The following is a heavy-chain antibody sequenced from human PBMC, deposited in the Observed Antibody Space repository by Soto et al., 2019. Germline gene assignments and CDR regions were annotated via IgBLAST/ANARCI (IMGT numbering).Heavy chain of an antibody. D-gene: IGHD3-3*01. J-gene: IGHJ6*02. Sequence: ASVEASCKASGDSFTSCALRWVRQAPGQRLEWIGWINAGNGNTKYSQKFQGRVTITRDTSASTAYMELSSLRSEDTAVYFCARSDDFWDYYYYGMDVWVQGTTVTVSS. CDR2: INAGNGNT. V-gene: IGHV1-3*01. CDR1: GDSFTSCA. CDR3: ARSDDFWDYYYYGMDV.